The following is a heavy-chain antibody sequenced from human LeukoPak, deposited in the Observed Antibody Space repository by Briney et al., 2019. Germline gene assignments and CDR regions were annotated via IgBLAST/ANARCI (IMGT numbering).Heavy chain of an antibody. CDR2: ISGSGGST. V-gene: IGHV3-23*01. CDR1: GGSFSGYY. J-gene: IGHJ5*02. CDR3: AKDPTP. Sequence: ETLSLTCAVYGGSFSGYYWSWVRQAPGKGLEWVSAISGSGGSTYYADSVKGRFTISRDNSKNTLYLQMNSLRAEDTAVYYCAKDPTPWGQGTLVTVSS.